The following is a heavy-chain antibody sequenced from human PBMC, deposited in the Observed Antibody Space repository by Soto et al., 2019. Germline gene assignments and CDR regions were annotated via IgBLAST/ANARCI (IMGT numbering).Heavy chain of an antibody. D-gene: IGHD4-17*01. Sequence: QVQLVESGGGVVQPGRSLRLSCAASGFSFSSYGMHWVRQAPGKGLEWMAVISHDGSNQYYADSVKGRFTISRDNSKNTLYLQMNSLKAEDTAVYYGAKETVTLDCDYWGQGTLVTVSS. J-gene: IGHJ4*02. CDR1: GFSFSSYG. CDR3: AKETVTLDCDY. CDR2: ISHDGSNQ. V-gene: IGHV3-30*18.